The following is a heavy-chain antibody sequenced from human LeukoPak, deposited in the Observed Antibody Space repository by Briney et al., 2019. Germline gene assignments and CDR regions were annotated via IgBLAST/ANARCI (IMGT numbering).Heavy chain of an antibody. V-gene: IGHV3-20*04. CDR3: AKVAITFGGVIVPAYFDY. J-gene: IGHJ4*02. CDR1: GFTFDDYG. D-gene: IGHD3-16*02. Sequence: GGSLRLSCAASGFTFDDYGMSWVRQAPGKGLEWVSGINWNGGSTGYADSVKGRFTISRDNAKNSLYLQMNSLRAEDTAVYYCAKVAITFGGVIVPAYFDYWGQGTLVTVSS. CDR2: INWNGGST.